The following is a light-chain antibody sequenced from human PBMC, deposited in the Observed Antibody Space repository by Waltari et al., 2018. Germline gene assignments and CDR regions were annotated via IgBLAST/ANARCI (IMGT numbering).Light chain of an antibody. J-gene: IGLJ1*01. CDR1: SSDVGGFSY. Sequence: QSALTQPPSASGSPGQSVTIPCTGTSSDVGGFSYVSWFQQHPGKAPNLIIYEVAKRPSGVPDRFSGSKSGNTASLTVSGLQAEDEADYYCSSYGGDNNYVFGSGTKVTVL. V-gene: IGLV2-8*01. CDR3: SSYGGDNNYV. CDR2: EVA.